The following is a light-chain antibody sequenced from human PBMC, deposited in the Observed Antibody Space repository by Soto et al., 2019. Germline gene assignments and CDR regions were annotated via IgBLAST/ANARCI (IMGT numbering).Light chain of an antibody. CDR1: ESLSGN. CDR2: AAS. V-gene: IGKV3-15*01. CDR3: QQYEKWFHT. J-gene: IGKJ5*01. Sequence: EVVMTQSPATLSVSPGERATLSCRSRESLSGNLAWYQQKPGQAPRLLIYAASTRATGIPAMFSGSGYGTEFTLTISGLQSEDFGVYYCQQYEKWFHTFGHGTRLDIK.